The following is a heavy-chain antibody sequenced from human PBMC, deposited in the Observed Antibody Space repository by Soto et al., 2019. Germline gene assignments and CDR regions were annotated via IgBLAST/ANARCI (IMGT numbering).Heavy chain of an antibody. J-gene: IGHJ4*02. CDR3: AKGRYDFWSPYYFDS. CDR2: ITWNSRVL. D-gene: IGHD3-3*01. CDR1: GLNFDDFA. Sequence: GGSLRLSCVGTGLNFDDFAMHWVRQAPGKGLEWVSGITWNSRVLAYADSVKGRFTISRDNARNSLYLQMDSLRDEDTALYYCAKGRYDFWSPYYFDSWGQGTLVTV. V-gene: IGHV3-9*01.